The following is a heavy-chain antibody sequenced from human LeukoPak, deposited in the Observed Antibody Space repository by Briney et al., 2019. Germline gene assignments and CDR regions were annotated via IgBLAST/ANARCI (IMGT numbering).Heavy chain of an antibody. CDR3: ARVEGGREPDY. CDR1: GGSISSSSYY. D-gene: IGHD3-16*01. V-gene: IGHV4-39*07. CDR2: IYYSGST. J-gene: IGHJ4*02. Sequence: SETLSLTCTVSGGSISSSSYYWGWIRQPPGKGLEWIGSIYYSGSTYYNPSLKSRVTISVDTSKNQFSLKLSSVTAADTAVYYCARVEGGREPDYWGQGTLVAVSS.